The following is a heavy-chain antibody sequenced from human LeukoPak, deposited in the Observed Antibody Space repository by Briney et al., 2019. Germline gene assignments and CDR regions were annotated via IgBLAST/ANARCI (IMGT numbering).Heavy chain of an antibody. CDR3: AKDSLPTSGCRGCFYY. D-gene: IGHD6-25*01. V-gene: IGHV3-23*01. CDR2: ISGSGGTT. CDR1: GFTFSTYA. Sequence: GGSLRLSCAASGFTFSTYAMTWVRQAPGKGVEGVSAISGSGGTTYYANSVKGRFTISRDNSMNTLYLQMNSPRTEDTAIYYCAKDSLPTSGCRGCFYYWGQGTLVTVSS. J-gene: IGHJ4*02.